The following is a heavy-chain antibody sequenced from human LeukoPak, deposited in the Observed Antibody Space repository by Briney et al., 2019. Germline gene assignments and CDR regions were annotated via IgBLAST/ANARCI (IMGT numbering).Heavy chain of an antibody. CDR2: ISYDGSNK. Sequence: GGPLRLSCAASGFTFSNYAMHWVRQAPGKGLEWVAVISYDGSNKYYADSVRGRFTISRDNSKNTLYLQMSSLRAEDTALYYCVKVGDSGYGEYYQHWGQGTLVTVSS. CDR1: GFTFSNYA. V-gene: IGHV3-30*14. CDR3: VKVGDSGYGEYYQH. J-gene: IGHJ1*01. D-gene: IGHD5-12*01.